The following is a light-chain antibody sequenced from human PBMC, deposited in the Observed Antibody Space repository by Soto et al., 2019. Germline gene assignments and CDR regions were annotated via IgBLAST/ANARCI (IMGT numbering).Light chain of an antibody. CDR2: GAS. CDR1: QSVSSY. CDR3: LQRSNWLT. Sequence: EIVLTQSPATLSLSPGERATISCRASQSVSSYLAWYQQKPGQAPRLLIYGASNRATGIPARFSGSGSGTDFTLTISSLEAEDSAVYYCLQRSNWLTFGGGTKVDIK. V-gene: IGKV3-11*01. J-gene: IGKJ4*01.